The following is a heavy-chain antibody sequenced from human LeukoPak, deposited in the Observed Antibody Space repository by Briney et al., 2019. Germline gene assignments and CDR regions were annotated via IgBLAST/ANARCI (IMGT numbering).Heavy chain of an antibody. CDR3: AKDPVGYCSSTSCYEDY. D-gene: IGHD2-2*01. Sequence: GGSLRLSCAASGFTFSNYAMSWVRQAPGKGLEWVSAISGSGGSTYYADSVKGRFTISRDNSKNTLYLQMNSLRAEDTAVYYCAKDPVGYCSSTSCYEDYWGQGTLVTVSS. J-gene: IGHJ4*02. CDR1: GFTFSNYA. V-gene: IGHV3-23*01. CDR2: ISGSGGST.